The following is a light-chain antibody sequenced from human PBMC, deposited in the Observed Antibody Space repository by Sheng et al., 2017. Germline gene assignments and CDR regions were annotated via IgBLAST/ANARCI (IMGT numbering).Light chain of an antibody. J-gene: IGKJ2*01. CDR1: QNINNW. CDR3: QQYNSYPYT. CDR2: KTS. Sequence: DILMTQSPSSLSASLGDRVTVTCRASQNINNWLAWYQQKPGRAPNLLIYKTSNLQSGVPSRFSGSGSGTEFTLTISSLQPDDFATYFCQQYNSYPYTFGQGTKGGD. V-gene: IGKV1-5*03.